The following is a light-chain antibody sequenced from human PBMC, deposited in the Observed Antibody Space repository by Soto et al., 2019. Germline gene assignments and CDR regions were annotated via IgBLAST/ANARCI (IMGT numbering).Light chain of an antibody. CDR2: AAS. CDR3: QQSYSTPLLT. Sequence: DIQMTQSPSSLSASVGDRVTITCRASQSISSYLNWYQQKPGKAPKLLIYAASSLQSGVPSRFSGSASGTDFTLTISSLQPEDFANYYCQQSYSTPLLTFGGGTKVEIK. J-gene: IGKJ4*01. V-gene: IGKV1-39*01. CDR1: QSISSY.